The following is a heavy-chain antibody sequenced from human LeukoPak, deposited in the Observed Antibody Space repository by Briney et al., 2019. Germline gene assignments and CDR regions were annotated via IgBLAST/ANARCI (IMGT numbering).Heavy chain of an antibody. CDR3: ARDSVGVSTSDY. Sequence: GGSLRLSCGAAGFSFSSYEMSWVRQAPGKGLEWVANIKEDGSEKNYVDSVRGRFTISRDDAKNSLYLQMNSLRAEDTAVYYCARDSVGVSTSDYWGQGTLVTVSS. D-gene: IGHD1-26*01. J-gene: IGHJ4*02. CDR2: IKEDGSEK. CDR1: GFSFSSYE. V-gene: IGHV3-7*01.